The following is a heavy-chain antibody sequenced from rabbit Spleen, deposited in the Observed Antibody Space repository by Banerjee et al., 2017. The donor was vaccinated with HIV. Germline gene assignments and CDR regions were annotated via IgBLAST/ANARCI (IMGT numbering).Heavy chain of an antibody. D-gene: IGHD1-1*01. CDR2: IDSDIGGST. CDR3: ARDTSSSFSSYGMDL. CDR1: RFSFSSSYY. Sequence: QSLEESGGDLVKPGASLTLTCTASRFSFSSSYYICWVRQAPGKGLEWIACIDSDIGGSTYFATWAKGRFTCSKTSSTTVTLQMTRLTAADTATYFCARDTSSSFSSYGMDLWGQGTLVTVS. V-gene: IGHV1S40*01. J-gene: IGHJ6*01.